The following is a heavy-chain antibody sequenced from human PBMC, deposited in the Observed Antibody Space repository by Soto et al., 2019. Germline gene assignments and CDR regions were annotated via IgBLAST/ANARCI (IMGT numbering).Heavy chain of an antibody. Sequence: PSETLSLTCTVSGGSISSSSYYWGWIRQPPGKGLEWIGSIYYSGSTYYNPSLKSRVTISVDTSKNQFSLKLSSVTAADTAVYYCAGPPGIVGATRGGHFDYWGQGTLVTVSS. V-gene: IGHV4-39*01. CDR1: GGSISSSSYY. D-gene: IGHD1-26*01. CDR3: AGPPGIVGATRGGHFDY. J-gene: IGHJ4*02. CDR2: IYYSGST.